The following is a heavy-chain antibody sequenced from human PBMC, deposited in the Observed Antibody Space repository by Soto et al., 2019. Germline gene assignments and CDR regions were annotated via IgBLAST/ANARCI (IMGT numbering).Heavy chain of an antibody. Sequence: ASGKVSCKASGYTFSSYAISWVRQAPGQGLEWMGWISAYNGNTKYAQKLQGRVTMTTDTSTSTAYMELRSLSSVTAADTAVYYCARQYYFGSGSYYKRPFDFWGQGTLVTVSS. J-gene: IGHJ4*02. CDR3: ARQYYFGSGSYYKRPFDF. CDR1: GYTFSSYA. V-gene: IGHV1-18*01. CDR2: ISAYNGNT. D-gene: IGHD3-10*01.